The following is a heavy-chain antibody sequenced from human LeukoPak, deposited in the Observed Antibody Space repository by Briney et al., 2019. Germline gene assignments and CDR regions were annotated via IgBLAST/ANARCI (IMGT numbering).Heavy chain of an antibody. CDR2: IKSKTDDGTT. J-gene: IGHJ3*02. CDR3: RAAFDI. CDR1: GFTFSNAW. V-gene: IGHV3-15*01. Sequence: GGSLRLSCAASGFTFSNAWMCWVRQAPGKGLEWVGRIKSKTDDGTTDYAAPVKGRFTISRDDSKNTLYLQMNSLKTEDTAVYYCRAAFDIWGQGTVVTVSS.